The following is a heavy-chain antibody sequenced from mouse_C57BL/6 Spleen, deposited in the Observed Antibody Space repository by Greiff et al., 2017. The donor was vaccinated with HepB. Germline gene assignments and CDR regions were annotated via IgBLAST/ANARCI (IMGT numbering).Heavy chain of an antibody. V-gene: IGHV2-5*01. Sequence: VQLKQSGPGLVQPSQSLSITCTVSGFSLTSYGVHWVRQSPGKGLEWLGVIWRGGSTDYNAAFMSRLSITKDNSKSQVFFKMNSLQADDTAIYYCAKHGSSLTYWYFDVWGTGTTVTVSS. D-gene: IGHD1-1*01. J-gene: IGHJ1*03. CDR1: GFSLTSYG. CDR3: AKHGSSLTYWYFDV. CDR2: IWRGGST.